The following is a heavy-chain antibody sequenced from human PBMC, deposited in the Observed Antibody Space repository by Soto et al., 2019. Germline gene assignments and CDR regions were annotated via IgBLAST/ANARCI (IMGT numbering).Heavy chain of an antibody. D-gene: IGHD1-1*01. CDR2: INEDGSEK. V-gene: IGHV3-7*01. J-gene: IGHJ4*02. Sequence: GGSLRLSCAASGFTFSSYAMSWVRQAPGKGLEWVANINEDGSEKSYVDSVKGRFTISRDNAQNSLYLQMNSLRVEDTAVYYCARVSRTTERYWGPGTLVTVSS. CDR3: ARVSRTTERY. CDR1: GFTFSSYA.